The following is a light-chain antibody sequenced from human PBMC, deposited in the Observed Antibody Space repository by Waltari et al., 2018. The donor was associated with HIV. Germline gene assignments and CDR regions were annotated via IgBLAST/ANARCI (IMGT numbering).Light chain of an antibody. V-gene: IGLV1-47*01. CDR2: RNN. CDR1: SSKIGNNY. J-gene: IGLJ2*01. CDR3: VTWADRSSGPVV. Sequence: QSVLTQPPSASGTPGQRITISCSGSSSKIGNNYVHWYQHLPGAAPKLLISRNNQRASVVPDRFSGSKSGTSASLAISGLRSEDEADYYCVTWADRSSGPVVFGGGTKVTVL.